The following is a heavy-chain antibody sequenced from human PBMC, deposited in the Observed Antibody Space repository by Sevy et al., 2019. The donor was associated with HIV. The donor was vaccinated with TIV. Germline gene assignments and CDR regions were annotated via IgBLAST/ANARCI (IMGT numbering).Heavy chain of an antibody. CDR1: GYTLTSYA. V-gene: IGHV1-3*01. J-gene: IGHJ5*02. D-gene: IGHD6-6*01. Sequence: ASVKVSCKASGYTLTSYAMHWVRQAPGQRLEWMGWINAGNGNTKYSQKFQGRVTITRDTSASTAYMELSSLRSEDTAVYYCARDWGSSSRWFDPWGQGTLVTVSS. CDR2: INAGNGNT. CDR3: ARDWGSSSRWFDP.